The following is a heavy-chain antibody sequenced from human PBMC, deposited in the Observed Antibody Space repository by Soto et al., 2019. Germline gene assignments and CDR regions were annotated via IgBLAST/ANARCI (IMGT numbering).Heavy chain of an antibody. CDR2: IFGGGST. V-gene: IGHV3-53*01. CDR1: GFTVGSDY. Sequence: EVPLVESGGGLIQPGGSLRLSCAASGFTVGSDYMAWVRQAPGKGLEWVSTIFGGGSTYYADSVKGRFTISRDNSMNTLYLQMNSLRAEDTAVYYCARELWSSSWKNYFDYWGQGTLVTVSS. D-gene: IGHD1-1*01. CDR3: ARELWSSSWKNYFDY. J-gene: IGHJ4*02.